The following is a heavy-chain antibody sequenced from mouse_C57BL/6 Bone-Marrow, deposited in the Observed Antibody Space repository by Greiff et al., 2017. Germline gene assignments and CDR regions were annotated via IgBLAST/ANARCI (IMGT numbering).Heavy chain of an antibody. J-gene: IGHJ1*03. CDR1: GYAFSSYW. D-gene: IGHD4-1*01. CDR3: ARRGNWGYWYFDV. V-gene: IGHV1-80*01. CDR2: IYPGDGDT. Sequence: VQLQQSGAELVKPGASVKISCKASGYAFSSYWMNWVKQRPGKGLEWIGQIYPGDGDTNYNGKFKGKATLTADKSSSTAYMQLSSLTSEDSAVYFCARRGNWGYWYFDVWGTGTTVTVSS.